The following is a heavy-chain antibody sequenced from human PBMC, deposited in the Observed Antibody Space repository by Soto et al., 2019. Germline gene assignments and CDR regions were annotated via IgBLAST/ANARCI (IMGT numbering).Heavy chain of an antibody. V-gene: IGHV4-61*01. CDR2: IYYSGSS. CDR3: ARGPLPHNWNYDY. J-gene: IGHJ4*02. Sequence: QVQLQESGPRLVKPSETLSLTCTVSGGSVSSGSYYGSWIRQPPGKGLEWIGYIYYSGSSNYNPSLKSRVTISVDTSKDQFSLKLSSVTAADTAVYYCARGPLPHNWNYDYWGQGTLVTVSS. D-gene: IGHD1-7*01. CDR1: GGSVSSGSYY.